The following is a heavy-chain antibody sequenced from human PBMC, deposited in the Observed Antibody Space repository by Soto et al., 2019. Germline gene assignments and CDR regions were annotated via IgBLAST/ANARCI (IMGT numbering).Heavy chain of an antibody. J-gene: IGHJ4*02. V-gene: IGHV1-24*01. CDR3: ASHVGRDCSGGSCPVFDY. Sequence: ASVKVSCKVSGYTLTELSMHWVRQAPGKGLEWMGGFDPEDGETIYAQKFQGRVTMTEDTSTDTAYMELSSLRSEDTAVYYCASHVGRDCSGGSCPVFDYWGQGTLVTVSS. D-gene: IGHD2-15*01. CDR1: GYTLTELS. CDR2: FDPEDGET.